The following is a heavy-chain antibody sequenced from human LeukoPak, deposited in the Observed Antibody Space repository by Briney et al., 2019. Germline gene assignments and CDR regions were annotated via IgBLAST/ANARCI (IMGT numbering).Heavy chain of an antibody. D-gene: IGHD3-3*01. J-gene: IGHJ1*01. V-gene: IGHV1-69*05. CDR3: ARDESGLLAD. CDR1: GGTFSSYA. Sequence: ASVKVSCKASGGTFSSYAISWVRQAPGQGLEWMGGIIPIFGTANYAQKFQGRVTITTDESTSTAYMELSSLRSEDTAVYYCARDESGLLADWGQGTLVTVSS. CDR2: IIPIFGTA.